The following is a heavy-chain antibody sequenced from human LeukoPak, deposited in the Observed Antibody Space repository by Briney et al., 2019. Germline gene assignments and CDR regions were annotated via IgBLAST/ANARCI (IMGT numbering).Heavy chain of an antibody. J-gene: IGHJ4*02. CDR2: ISGSGGST. V-gene: IGHV3-23*01. Sequence: PGGSLRLSCAASGFTFSSYAMSWVRQAPGKGLDWVSAISGSGGSTYYADSVKGRFTISRDNSKNTLYLQMNSLRAEDTAVYYCAKDGVIVPTALGDYWGQGTLVTVSS. D-gene: IGHD1-26*01. CDR3: AKDGVIVPTALGDY. CDR1: GFTFSSYA.